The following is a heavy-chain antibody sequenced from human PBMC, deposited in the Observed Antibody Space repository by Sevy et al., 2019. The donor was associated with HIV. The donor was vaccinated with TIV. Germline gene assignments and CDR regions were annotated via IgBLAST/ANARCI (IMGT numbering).Heavy chain of an antibody. CDR3: ARDGALLGETDYFDY. CDR1: GFTFSSHW. CDR2: INSDGRTT. Sequence: GGSLRLSCAASGFTFSSHWMHWVRQAPGKGPVWVSRINSDGRTTTYADSVKGRFTISRDNAKNTMYLQMNSLRAEDTAVYYCARDGALLGETDYFDYWGQGTLVTVSS. D-gene: IGHD3-16*01. J-gene: IGHJ4*02. V-gene: IGHV3-74*03.